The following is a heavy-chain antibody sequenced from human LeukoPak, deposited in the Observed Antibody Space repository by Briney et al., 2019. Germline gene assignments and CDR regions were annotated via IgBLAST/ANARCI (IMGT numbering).Heavy chain of an antibody. D-gene: IGHD2-15*01. V-gene: IGHV1-2*06. CDR1: GYTFTGYY. Sequence: PGRSLRLSCAASGYTFTGYYMHWVRQAPGQGLEWMGRINPNSGGTNYAQKFQGRVTMTRDTSISTAYMELSRLRSDDTAVYYCARDWDIVTGGTWGQGTLVTVSS. J-gene: IGHJ5*02. CDR2: INPNSGGT. CDR3: ARDWDIVTGGT.